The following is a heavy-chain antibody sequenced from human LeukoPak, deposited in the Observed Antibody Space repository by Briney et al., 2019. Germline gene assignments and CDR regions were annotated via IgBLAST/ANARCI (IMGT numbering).Heavy chain of an antibody. V-gene: IGHV4-34*11. CDR2: IYHSGST. Sequence: PSEALSLTCAVYGGSFSGYYWGWIRQPPGKGLEWIGSIYHSGSTNYNPSLKSRVTMSVDTSKNQFSLILSSVTAADTAVYYCARESDYYYYMDVWGKGTTVTISS. J-gene: IGHJ6*03. CDR3: ARESDYYYYMDV. CDR1: GGSFSGYY.